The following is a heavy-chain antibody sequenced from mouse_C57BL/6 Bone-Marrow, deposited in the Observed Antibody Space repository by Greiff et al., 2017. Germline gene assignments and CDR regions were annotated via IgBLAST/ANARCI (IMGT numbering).Heavy chain of an antibody. D-gene: IGHD2-14*01. Sequence: VHLVESGPGLVAPSQSLSITCTVSGFSLTSYSISWVRQPPGKGLEWLGVLWTGGGTNYNSALKSRLSISRDNSKSHVFLQMNCLQTEDTARNYSARNRGYEEWVWLAYWGQGTLVTVSA. CDR1: GFSLTSYS. J-gene: IGHJ3*01. V-gene: IGHV2-9-1*01. CDR2: LWTGGGT. CDR3: ARNRGYEEWVWLAY.